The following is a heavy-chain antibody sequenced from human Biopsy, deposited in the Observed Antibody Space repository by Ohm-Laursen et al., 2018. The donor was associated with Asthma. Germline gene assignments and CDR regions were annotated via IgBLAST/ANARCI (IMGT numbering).Heavy chain of an antibody. J-gene: IGHJ6*02. CDR3: VRGSSSWHHGPFHYYYGLDV. CDR1: SGSGGYMRSGNYY. V-gene: IGHV4-39*01. CDR2: IYYSGTT. Sequence: GTLSLTCNLSSGSGGYMRSGNYYWGWIRQPPGKGLEWIGSIYYSGTTYYTPSLESRVTVSADTSKNQFSLKLTSVTAADTAVYYCVRGSSSWHHGPFHYYYGLDVWGQGTTATVSS. D-gene: IGHD6-13*01.